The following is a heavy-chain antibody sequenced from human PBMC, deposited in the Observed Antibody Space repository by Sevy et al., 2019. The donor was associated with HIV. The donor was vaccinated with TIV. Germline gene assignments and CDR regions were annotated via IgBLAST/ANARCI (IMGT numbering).Heavy chain of an antibody. Sequence: GGSLRLSCAASGFTFSSYGMHWVRQAPGKGLEWVAVIWYDGSNKYYADSVKGRFTISRDNSKNTLYLQMNSLRAEDMAVYYCARDRDSSGTGDDFDYWGQGTLVTVSS. CDR1: GFTFSSYG. D-gene: IGHD3-22*01. V-gene: IGHV3-33*01. CDR2: IWYDGSNK. J-gene: IGHJ4*02. CDR3: ARDRDSSGTGDDFDY.